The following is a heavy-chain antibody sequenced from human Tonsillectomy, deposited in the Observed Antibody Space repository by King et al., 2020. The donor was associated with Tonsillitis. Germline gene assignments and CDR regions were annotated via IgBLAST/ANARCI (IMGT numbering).Heavy chain of an antibody. CDR1: GGSISNYY. CDR3: ATIRQGGASFEI. V-gene: IGHV4-59*01. D-gene: IGHD3-16*01. CDR2: IHSSGKS. J-gene: IGHJ3*02. Sequence: QLQESGPGLVKPSETLSLTCTVSGGSISNYYWSWIRQPPGKGLEWIGYIHSSGKSNYNPSLKSRVTMSVDTSKSQVSLRLSAVTAADTAVYFCATIRQGGASFEIWGQGKMVTVSS.